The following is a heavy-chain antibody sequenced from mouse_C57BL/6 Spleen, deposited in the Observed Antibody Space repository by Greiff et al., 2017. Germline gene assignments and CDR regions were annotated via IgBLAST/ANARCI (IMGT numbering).Heavy chain of an antibody. CDR1: GYAFSSYW. Sequence: VQLQQSGAELVKPGASVKISCKASGYAFSSYWMNWVKQRPGKGLEWIGQIYPGDGDTNYNGKFKGKAKLTADKSASTACMQLSSLHSEDSAVYFCSREGVYDGYYGFAYWGQGTLVTVSA. CDR3: SREGVYDGYYGFAY. J-gene: IGHJ3*01. CDR2: IYPGDGDT. V-gene: IGHV1-80*01. D-gene: IGHD2-3*01.